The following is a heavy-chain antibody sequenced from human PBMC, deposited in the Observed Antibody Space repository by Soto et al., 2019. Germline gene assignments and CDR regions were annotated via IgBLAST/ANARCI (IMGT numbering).Heavy chain of an antibody. D-gene: IGHD5-18*01. CDR3: ARAGRTAMVLYFDY. CDR1: GGSISSGGYY. J-gene: IGHJ4*02. Sequence: QVQLQESGPGLVKPSQTLSLTCTVSGGSISSGGYYWSWIRQHPGKGLEWIGYIYYSGSTYYNPSLKSRVTITVDTSNTQFSLKMSSVTAADTAVYYCARAGRTAMVLYFDYWGQGTLVTVSS. CDR2: IYYSGST. V-gene: IGHV4-31*03.